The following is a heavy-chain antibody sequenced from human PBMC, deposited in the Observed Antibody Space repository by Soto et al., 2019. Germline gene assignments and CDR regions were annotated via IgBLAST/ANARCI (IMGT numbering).Heavy chain of an antibody. D-gene: IGHD4-17*01. J-gene: IGHJ4*02. CDR2: VYYSGST. V-gene: IGHV4-59*01. CDR1: GGSIRGYY. Sequence: SESLSLTCTVSGGSIRGYYWSWIRQPPGKGLEWIGYVYYSGSTKYNPSLKSRVTISLDTSKNQFSLKLSSVTAADTAVYYCARLTTVTTHYFDYWGQGTLVTVSS. CDR3: ARLTTVTTHYFDY.